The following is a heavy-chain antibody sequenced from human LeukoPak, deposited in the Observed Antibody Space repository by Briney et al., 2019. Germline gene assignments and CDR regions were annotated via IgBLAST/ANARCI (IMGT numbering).Heavy chain of an antibody. CDR2: ISAYNGNT. CDR1: GYTFTSYG. CDR3: ARDRPIAVAGTRRYDY. V-gene: IGHV1-18*01. Sequence: EASVKVSCKASGYTFTSYGISWVRQAPGQGLEWMGWISAYNGNTNYAQKLQGRVTMTTDTSTSTAYMELRSLRSDDTAVYYCARDRPIAVAGTRRYDYWGQGTLVAVSS. J-gene: IGHJ4*02. D-gene: IGHD6-19*01.